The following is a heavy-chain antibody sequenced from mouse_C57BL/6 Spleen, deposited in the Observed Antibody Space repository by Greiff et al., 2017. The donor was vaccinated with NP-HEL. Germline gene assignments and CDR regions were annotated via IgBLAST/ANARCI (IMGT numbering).Heavy chain of an antibody. J-gene: IGHJ2*01. CDR2: INPSSGYT. V-gene: IGHV1-4*01. CDR3: AREGVRREDFDY. D-gene: IGHD2-14*01. CDR1: GYPFTSYT. Sequence: VQLQQSGAELARPGASVKMSCKASGYPFTSYTMHWVKQRPGQGLEWIGYINPSSGYTKYNQKFKDKATLTADKSSSTAYMQLSSLTSEDSAVYYCAREGVRREDFDYWGQGTTLTVSS.